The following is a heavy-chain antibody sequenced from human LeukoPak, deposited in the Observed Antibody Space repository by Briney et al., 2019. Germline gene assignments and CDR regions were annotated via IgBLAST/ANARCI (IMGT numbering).Heavy chain of an antibody. CDR3: AKDRGSRTAMYFDY. CDR1: GFTFDDYA. D-gene: IGHD5-18*01. V-gene: IGHV3-43D*03. J-gene: IGHJ4*02. CDR2: ISWDGGST. Sequence: GGSLRLSCAASGFTFDDYAMHWVRQAPGKGLEWVSLISWDGGSTYYADSVKGRFTISRDNSKNSLYLQMNSLRAEDTALYYCAKDRGSRTAMYFDYWGQGTLVTVSS.